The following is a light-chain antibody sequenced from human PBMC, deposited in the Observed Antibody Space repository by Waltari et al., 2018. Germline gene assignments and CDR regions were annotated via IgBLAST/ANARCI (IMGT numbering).Light chain of an antibody. Sequence: QSVLTQPPSASGTPGQGVTISCSGSSSNIGRNTVSWYQQLPGTAPKLVVYFNNQRPSGVPDRFSGTKSDTSASLASGGLQSEDEADYYCATWDDSLNGQVVFGGGTKLTVL. CDR1: SSNIGRNT. V-gene: IGLV1-44*01. CDR2: FNN. CDR3: ATWDDSLNGQVV. J-gene: IGLJ2*01.